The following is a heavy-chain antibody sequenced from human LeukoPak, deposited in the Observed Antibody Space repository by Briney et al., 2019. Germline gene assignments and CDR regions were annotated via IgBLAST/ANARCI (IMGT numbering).Heavy chain of an antibody. D-gene: IGHD5-18*01. CDR2: IKTKTNDGTA. CDR1: GFTFSRYG. J-gene: IGHJ3*02. CDR3: AKEGFTYGYHGIDI. Sequence: GGSLRLSCAASGFTFSRYGMPWVRQAPGKGLEWVGRIKTKTNDGTADYTTTVKGRFKISRDDSKNTLYMKMNSLKTDDTAVYYCAKEGFTYGYHGIDIWGQGTIVTVSS. V-gene: IGHV3-15*01.